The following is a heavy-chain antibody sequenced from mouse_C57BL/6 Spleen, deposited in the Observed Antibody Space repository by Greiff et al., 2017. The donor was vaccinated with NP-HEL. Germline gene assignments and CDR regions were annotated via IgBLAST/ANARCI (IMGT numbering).Heavy chain of an antibody. D-gene: IGHD2-3*01. CDR2: IDPSDSYT. V-gene: IGHV1-50*01. J-gene: IGHJ2*01. CDR1: GYTFTSYW. CDR3: ARGDDGHYEDY. Sequence: QVQLQQPGAELVKPGASVKLSCKASGYTFTSYWMQWVKQRPGQGLEWIGEIDPSDSYTNYNQQFQGKATLTVDTSSSTAYMQLSSLTSEDSAVYYCARGDDGHYEDYWGQGTTLTVSS.